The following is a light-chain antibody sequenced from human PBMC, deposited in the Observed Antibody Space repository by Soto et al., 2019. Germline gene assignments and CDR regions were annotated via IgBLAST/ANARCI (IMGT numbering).Light chain of an antibody. V-gene: IGKV3-15*01. CDR1: QSVSSN. CDR2: GAS. Sequence: EIVMTQSPATLSVSPGERATLSCRASQSVSSNLAWYQQKPGQAPRLLIYGASTRATGIPARFSCSGSGTEFTLTISSRQSEDFAVYYYQQYNDWPPITFGQGTRLEIK. J-gene: IGKJ5*01. CDR3: QQYNDWPPIT.